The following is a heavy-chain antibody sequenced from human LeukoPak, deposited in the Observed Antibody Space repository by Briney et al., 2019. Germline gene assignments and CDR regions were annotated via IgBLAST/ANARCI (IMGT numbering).Heavy chain of an antibody. CDR2: ISYDGSNK. V-gene: IGHV3-30-3*01. D-gene: IGHD2-21*02. J-gene: IGHJ4*02. CDR1: GFTFSSYA. Sequence: GGSLRLSCAASGFTFSSYAMHWVRQAPGKGLEWVAVISYDGSNKYYADSVKGRFTISRDNSKNTLYLQMNSLRAEDTAVYYCARDPEGCGGDCYPTVGYFDYWGQGTLVTVSS. CDR3: ARDPEGCGGDCYPTVGYFDY.